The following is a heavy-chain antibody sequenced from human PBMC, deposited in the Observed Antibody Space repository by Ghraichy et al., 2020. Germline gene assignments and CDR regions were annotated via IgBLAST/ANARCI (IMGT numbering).Heavy chain of an antibody. CDR2: IYYSGST. D-gene: IGHD1-26*01. J-gene: IGHJ3*02. CDR3: ARGGAGGAFDI. Sequence: SETLSLTCTVSGGSISSGGYYWSWIRQHPGKGLEWIGYIYYSGSTYYNPSLKSRVTISVDTSKNQFSLKLSSVTAADTAVYYCARGGAGGAFDIWGQGTMVTVSS. V-gene: IGHV4-31*03. CDR1: GGSISSGGYY.